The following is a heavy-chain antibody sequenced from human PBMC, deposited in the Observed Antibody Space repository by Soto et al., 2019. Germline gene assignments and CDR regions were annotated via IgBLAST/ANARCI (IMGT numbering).Heavy chain of an antibody. V-gene: IGHV1-46*01. CDR3: ARSLGETTSLFDY. Sequence: QVQLVQSGAEMKQPGASVKLSCQASGYIFFHCFMHWVRQAPGQGLEWMGGINPSSGTTTYAQKFQGRVTVTRDTSTSTVYMELSSLGSGDTAMYYCARSLGETTSLFDYWGQGSLVTVSA. J-gene: IGHJ4*02. D-gene: IGHD1-26*01. CDR2: INPSSGTT. CDR1: GYIFFHCF.